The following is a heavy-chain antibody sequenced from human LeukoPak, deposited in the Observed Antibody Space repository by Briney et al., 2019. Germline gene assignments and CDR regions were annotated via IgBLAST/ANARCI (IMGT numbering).Heavy chain of an antibody. D-gene: IGHD7-27*01. CDR1: GYTLTELS. CDR3: ARGPNWGDYYYYYGMDV. CDR2: FDPEDGET. J-gene: IGHJ6*02. V-gene: IGHV1-24*01. Sequence: ASVKVSCKVSGYTLTELSMHWVRQAPGKGLEWMGGFDPEDGETIYAQKFQGRVTITRDTSASTAYMELSSLRSEDTAVYYCARGPNWGDYYYYYGMDVWGQGTTVTVSS.